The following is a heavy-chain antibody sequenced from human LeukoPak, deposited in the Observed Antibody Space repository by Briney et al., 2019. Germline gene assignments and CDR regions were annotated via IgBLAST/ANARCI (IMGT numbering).Heavy chain of an antibody. J-gene: IGHJ6*02. CDR2: INPSGGST. V-gene: IGHV1-46*01. D-gene: IGHD3-3*01. CDR3: ARDQGITIFGGINYYYYGMDV. Sequence: ASVKVSCKASGYTFTSYYMHWVRQAPGQGLEWMGIINPSGGSTSYAQEFQGRVTMTRDTSTSTVYMELSSLRSEDTAMYYCARDQGITIFGGINYYYYGMDVWGQGTTVTVSS. CDR1: GYTFTSYY.